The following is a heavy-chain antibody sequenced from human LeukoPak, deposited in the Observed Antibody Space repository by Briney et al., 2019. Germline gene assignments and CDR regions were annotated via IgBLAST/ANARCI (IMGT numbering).Heavy chain of an antibody. Sequence: PSETLSLTCTVSGGPISSHYWSWIRQPPGKGLEWIGYIYYSGCTNYNPSLKSRVTISVDTSKNQFSLKLSSVTAADTAVYYCAREGPTYSAFDYWGQGTLVTVSS. CDR1: GGPISSHY. D-gene: IGHD2-15*01. CDR2: IYYSGCT. V-gene: IGHV4-59*11. CDR3: AREGPTYSAFDY. J-gene: IGHJ4*02.